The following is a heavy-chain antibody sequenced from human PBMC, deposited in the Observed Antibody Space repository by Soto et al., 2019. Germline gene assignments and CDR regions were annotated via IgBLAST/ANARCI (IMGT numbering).Heavy chain of an antibody. D-gene: IGHD3-3*01. CDR2: ISGNNANT. V-gene: IGHV1-18*01. Sequence: QVQLVQSGPEVKKPGASVKVSCKGSGYTFNSFGISWVRQAPGQGLEWMGRISGNNANTKYAQKFQGRVTMTTDTATSTAYMDLRSLRSDDTAVYYCARYFWRGPLPSHFDFWGQGTLVTVSS. CDR3: ARYFWRGPLPSHFDF. J-gene: IGHJ4*02. CDR1: GYTFNSFG.